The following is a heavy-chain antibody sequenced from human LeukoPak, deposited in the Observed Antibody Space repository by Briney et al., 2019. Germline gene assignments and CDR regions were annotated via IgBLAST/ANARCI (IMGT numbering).Heavy chain of an antibody. V-gene: IGHV4-39*07. J-gene: IGHJ4*02. D-gene: IGHD3-22*01. CDR1: GGSISSTSYY. CDR3: ARDHYYDSSGYSYYFDY. Sequence: PSETLSLTCTVSGGSISSTSYYWGWIRQPPGKGLEWIGRIYTSGSTNYNPSLKSRVTMSVDTSKNQFSLKLSSVTAADTAVYYCARDHYYDSSGYSYYFDYWGQGTLVTVSS. CDR2: IYTSGST.